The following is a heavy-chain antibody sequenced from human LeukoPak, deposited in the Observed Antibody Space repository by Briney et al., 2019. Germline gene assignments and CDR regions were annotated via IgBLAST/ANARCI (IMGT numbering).Heavy chain of an antibody. Sequence: GGSLRLSCAASGFTFSSYAMHWVRQAPGKGLEWVAVISYDGSNKYYADSVKGRFTISRDNSKNTLYLQMNSLRAEDTAVYYCSRGSGGWVNDAFDIWGQGTMVTVSS. CDR1: GFTFSSYA. D-gene: IGHD6-19*01. V-gene: IGHV3-30*04. J-gene: IGHJ3*02. CDR3: SRGSGGWVNDAFDI. CDR2: ISYDGSNK.